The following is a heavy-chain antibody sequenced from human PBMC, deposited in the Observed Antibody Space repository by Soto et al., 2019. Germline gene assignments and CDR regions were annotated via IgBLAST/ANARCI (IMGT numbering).Heavy chain of an antibody. Sequence: SETLSLTCTVSGGSISFDHYHWTWIRQPPGKGLEWIGYVHYSGSVLYNPSLQSRVSISVDTSKNQFSLKLSSVTATDTAVYFCAREDDGGDRDYYGLDVWGQGTTVTVSS. D-gene: IGHD2-21*02. J-gene: IGHJ6*02. CDR3: AREDDGGDRDYYGLDV. CDR2: VHYSGSV. V-gene: IGHV4-30-4*01. CDR1: GGSISFDHYH.